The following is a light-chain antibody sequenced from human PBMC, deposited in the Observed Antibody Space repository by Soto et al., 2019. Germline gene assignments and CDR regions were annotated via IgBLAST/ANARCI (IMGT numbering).Light chain of an antibody. CDR1: QDISNY. CDR2: DAS. Sequence: DIQMTHSPSSLSASVGDRVTITCPASQDISNYFNWYQQKPGKAPKILIYDASNLETGVPSRFSGRGSWTDFTFTLSRLQPEDIETYYCQQYDNLPLTFGGGTKVDI. V-gene: IGKV1-33*01. CDR3: QQYDNLPLT. J-gene: IGKJ4*01.